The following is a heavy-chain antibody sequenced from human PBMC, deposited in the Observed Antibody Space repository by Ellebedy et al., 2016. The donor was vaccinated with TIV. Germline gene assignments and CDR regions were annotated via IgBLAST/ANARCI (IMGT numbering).Heavy chain of an antibody. CDR3: ASLYPYGSYYFDY. CDR2: INHSGST. CDR1: GGSFSGYY. V-gene: IGHV4-34*01. J-gene: IGHJ4*02. Sequence: MPSETLSLTCAVYGGSFSGYYWSWIRQPPGKGLEWIGEINHSGSTNYNPSLKSLVTVSVDTSKNQFSLKLSSVTAADTAVYYCASLYPYGSYYFDYWGQGTLVTVSS. D-gene: IGHD3-16*01.